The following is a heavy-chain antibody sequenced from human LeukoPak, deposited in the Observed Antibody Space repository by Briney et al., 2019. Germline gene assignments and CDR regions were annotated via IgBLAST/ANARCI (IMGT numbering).Heavy chain of an antibody. CDR3: ARGFCSSTNCYQGPFDF. CDR1: GFTFSSAW. D-gene: IGHD2-2*01. CDR2: IKNKTNGGTT. Sequence: GGSLRLSCAASGFTFSSAWMTWVRQAPGKGLEWVGHIKNKTNGGTTDYAAPVKGRFIISRDDSKNTLYLQMNSLRTEDTAVYYCARGFCSSTNCYQGPFDFWGQGTLVTVSS. V-gene: IGHV3-15*01. J-gene: IGHJ4*02.